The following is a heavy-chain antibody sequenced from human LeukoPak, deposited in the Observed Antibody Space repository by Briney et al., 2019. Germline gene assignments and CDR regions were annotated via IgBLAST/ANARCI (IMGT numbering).Heavy chain of an antibody. Sequence: GESLKISCKGSGYSFTGYWIGWVRQMPGKGLEWMGIIYPGDSDTRYSPSFQGQVTISADKSISTAYLQWSSLKASDTAMYYCARLRYCSTTSCSGGDYWGQGTLVTVSS. J-gene: IGHJ4*02. CDR2: IYPGDSDT. CDR3: ARLRYCSTTSCSGGDY. D-gene: IGHD2-2*01. CDR1: GYSFTGYW. V-gene: IGHV5-51*01.